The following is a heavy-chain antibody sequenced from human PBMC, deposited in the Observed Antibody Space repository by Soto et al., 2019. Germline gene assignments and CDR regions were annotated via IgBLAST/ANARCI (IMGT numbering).Heavy chain of an antibody. V-gene: IGHV4-39*01. CDR2: IYYSGST. Sequence: ETLSLTCTVSGGSISSSSYYWGWIRQPPGKGLEWIGSIYYSGSTYYNPSLKSRVTISVDTSKNQFSLKLSSVTAADTAVYYCARVIIEQQLVEAFDIWGQGTMVTVSS. CDR1: GGSISSSSYY. CDR3: ARVIIEQQLVEAFDI. D-gene: IGHD6-13*01. J-gene: IGHJ3*02.